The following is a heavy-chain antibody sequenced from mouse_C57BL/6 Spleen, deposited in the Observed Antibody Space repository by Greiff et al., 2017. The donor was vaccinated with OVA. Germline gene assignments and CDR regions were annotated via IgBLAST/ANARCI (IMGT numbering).Heavy chain of an antibody. Sequence: QVQLQQSGAELARPGASVKLSCKASGYTFTSYGISWVKQRTGQGLEWIGEIDPRSGNTYYNEKFKGKATLTADKSSSTAYMELRSLTSEDSAVYFCARDYGSSSPYDYWGQGTTLTVSS. CDR3: ARDYGSSSPYDY. V-gene: IGHV1-81*01. CDR2: IDPRSGNT. J-gene: IGHJ2*01. D-gene: IGHD1-1*01. CDR1: GYTFTSYG.